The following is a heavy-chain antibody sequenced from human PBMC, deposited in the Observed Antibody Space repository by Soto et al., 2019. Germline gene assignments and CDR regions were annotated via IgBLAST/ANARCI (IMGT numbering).Heavy chain of an antibody. J-gene: IGHJ4*02. CDR1: GGSFSGYC. CDR2: INHSGRT. CDR3: ARGRKYYDFWSGYSHPRYYFNY. V-gene: IGHV4-34*01. Sequence: KSSETLSLTCAVYGGSFSGYCWSWIRQPPGKGLEWIGEINHSGRTNYNPSLKSRVTISVDTSKGQFSLKLSSVTAADTAVYYCARGRKYYDFWSGYSHPRYYFNYWGQGTLVTVSS. D-gene: IGHD3-3*01.